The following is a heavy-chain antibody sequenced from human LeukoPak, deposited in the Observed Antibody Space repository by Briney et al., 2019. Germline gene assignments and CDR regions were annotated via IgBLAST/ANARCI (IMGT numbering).Heavy chain of an antibody. V-gene: IGHV3-7*05. CDR2: INQDGSEK. D-gene: IGHD1-26*01. CDR3: ARFRSYNFDY. CDR1: GFTFSSSW. J-gene: IGHJ4*02. Sequence: AGGSLRLSCAASGFTFSSSWMTWARQAPGKGLEWVANINQDGSEKYYVDSLKGRFTISRDNAKNSLYLQMNSLRAEDTAVYYCARFRSYNFDYWGQGTLVTVSS.